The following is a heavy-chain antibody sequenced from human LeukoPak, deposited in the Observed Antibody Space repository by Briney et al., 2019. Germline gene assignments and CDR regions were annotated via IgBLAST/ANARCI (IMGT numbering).Heavy chain of an antibody. Sequence: PGGSLRLSCAASGFTVSSNYMSWVRQAPGKGLEWVSVIYSGGSTYYADSVKGRFTISRDNSKNTVYLQMNRLRIEDTAEYYCAKEGEGYNYGYAYWGQGTLVTVSS. CDR3: AKEGEGYNYGYAY. D-gene: IGHD5-18*01. CDR2: IYSGGST. CDR1: GFTVSSNY. V-gene: IGHV3-53*01. J-gene: IGHJ4*02.